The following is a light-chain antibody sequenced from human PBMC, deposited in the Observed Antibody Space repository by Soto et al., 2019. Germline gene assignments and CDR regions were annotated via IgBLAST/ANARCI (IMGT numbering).Light chain of an antibody. J-gene: IGKJ5*01. V-gene: IGKV3-20*01. CDR1: QSVSSSY. CDR3: QQYGSSPLIT. Sequence: EIVVTQSPGTLSLSPGERATLSCRASQSVSSSYLAWYQQKPGQAPRLLIYGASSRATGIPDRFSGSGYGTDFTLTIIRLEPEDFAVYYCQQYGSSPLITFGQGTRLEIK. CDR2: GAS.